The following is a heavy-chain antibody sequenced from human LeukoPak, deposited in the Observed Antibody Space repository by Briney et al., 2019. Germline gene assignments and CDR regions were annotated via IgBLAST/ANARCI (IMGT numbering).Heavy chain of an antibody. D-gene: IGHD4-17*01. J-gene: IGHJ6*02. V-gene: IGHV5-10-1*01. Sequence: GESLMISCKGSGYSFTSYWITWVRQMRGKGLEWMGRIDPSDSYTNYSPSFQGHVTISADKSISTAYLQWSSLKASDTAMYYCATVTTIYYYYGMDVWGQGTTVTVSS. CDR1: GYSFTSYW. CDR2: IDPSDSYT. CDR3: ATVTTIYYYYGMDV.